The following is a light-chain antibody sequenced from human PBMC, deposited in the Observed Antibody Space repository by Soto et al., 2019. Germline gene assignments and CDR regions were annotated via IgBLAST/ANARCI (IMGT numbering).Light chain of an antibody. CDR3: ATWDDSLNARGV. Sequence: QPVLTQTPSASGTPGQTVTISCSGSRSNIGNNAVSWYQQFPGTAPKLLIYNNNQRPSGVPDRFSGSMSGTSASLAISGLQSEDEADYYCATWDDSLNARGVFGGGTKVTVL. V-gene: IGLV1-44*01. CDR1: RSNIGNNA. J-gene: IGLJ3*02. CDR2: NNN.